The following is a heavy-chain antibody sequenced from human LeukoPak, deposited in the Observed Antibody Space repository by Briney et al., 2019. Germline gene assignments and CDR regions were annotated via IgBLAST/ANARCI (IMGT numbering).Heavy chain of an antibody. CDR3: ARLLILNWAYGDYGGGDY. D-gene: IGHD4-17*01. V-gene: IGHV3-21*04. CDR2: ISSSSDYI. Sequence: GGSLRLSCAASGFTFSSYNMNWVRQAPGKGLKWVSSISSSSDYIYYADSVKGRFTISRDNAKNSLYLQMNSLRAEDTAVYYCARLLILNWAYGDYGGGDYWGQGTLVTVSS. J-gene: IGHJ4*02. CDR1: GFTFSSYN.